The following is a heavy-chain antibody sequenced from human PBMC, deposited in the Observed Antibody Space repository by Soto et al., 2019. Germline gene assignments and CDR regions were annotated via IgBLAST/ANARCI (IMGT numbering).Heavy chain of an antibody. J-gene: IGHJ4*02. Sequence: PGGSLRLSCAASGFTFSSYGMHWVRQAPGKGLEWVAVISYDGSNKYYADSVKGRFTISRDNSKNTLYLQMNSLRAEDTAVYYCAKDGDTYYYDSSFWFDYWGQGTLVTVPS. V-gene: IGHV3-30*18. D-gene: IGHD3-22*01. CDR3: AKDGDTYYYDSSFWFDY. CDR1: GFTFSSYG. CDR2: ISYDGSNK.